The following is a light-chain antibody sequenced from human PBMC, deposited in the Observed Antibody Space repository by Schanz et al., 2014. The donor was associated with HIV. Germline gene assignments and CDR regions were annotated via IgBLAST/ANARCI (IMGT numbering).Light chain of an antibody. CDR1: QDIGIY. V-gene: IGKV1-27*01. Sequence: DVQLTQSPSSLSASVGDEVTLTCRASQDIGIYLAWYQQRPGKAPNLLIYAASTLQLGVPSRFSGSGSGTDFNFTISSLQPEDAGTYYCQKFNSVLFTFGPGTKVDI. CDR2: AAS. CDR3: QKFNSVLFT. J-gene: IGKJ3*01.